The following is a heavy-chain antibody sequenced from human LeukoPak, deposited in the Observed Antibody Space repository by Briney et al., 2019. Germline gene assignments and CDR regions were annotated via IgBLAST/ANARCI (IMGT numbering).Heavy chain of an antibody. CDR3: ARDRLYYYDSSGYYGRYYYGMDV. Sequence: SETLSLTCTVSGGSISSGDYYWSWIRQPPGKGLEWIGYIYYSGSTYYNPSLKSRVTISVDTSKNQFSLKLSSVTAADTAVYYCARDRLYYYDSSGYYGRYYYGMDVWGQGTTATVSS. CDR1: GGSISSGDYY. D-gene: IGHD3-22*01. CDR2: IYYSGST. J-gene: IGHJ6*02. V-gene: IGHV4-30-4*01.